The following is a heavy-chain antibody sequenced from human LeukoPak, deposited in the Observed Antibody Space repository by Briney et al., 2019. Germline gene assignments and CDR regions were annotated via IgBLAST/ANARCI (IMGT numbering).Heavy chain of an antibody. D-gene: IGHD5-12*01. CDR2: ISYDGSNK. J-gene: IGHJ4*02. V-gene: IGHV3-30*04. CDR3: AKGAYDYIEMGYFDY. Sequence: PGGSLRLSCAASGFTFSSYAMHWVRQAPGKGLEWVAVISYDGSNKYYADSVKGRFTISRDTSKNTLYLQMNSLRAEDTAVYYCAKGAYDYIEMGYFDYWGQGTLVTVSS. CDR1: GFTFSSYA.